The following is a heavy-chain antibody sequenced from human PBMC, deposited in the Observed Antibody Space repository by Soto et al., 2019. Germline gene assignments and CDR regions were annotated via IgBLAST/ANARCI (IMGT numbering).Heavy chain of an antibody. D-gene: IGHD2-2*01. J-gene: IGHJ6*02. CDR1: GFTFSSYW. Sequence: GGSLRLSCAASGFTFSSYWMSWVRQAPGKGLEWVANIKQDGSEKYYVDSVKGRFTISRDNAKNSLYLQMNSLRAEDTAVYYCARDSPPADIFYYYYGMDVWGQGTRVTVSS. V-gene: IGHV3-7*03. CDR3: ARDSPPADIFYYYYGMDV. CDR2: IKQDGSEK.